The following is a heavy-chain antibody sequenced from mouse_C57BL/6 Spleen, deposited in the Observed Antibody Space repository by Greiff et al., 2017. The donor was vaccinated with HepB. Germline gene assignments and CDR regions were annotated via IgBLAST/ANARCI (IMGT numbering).Heavy chain of an antibody. CDR1: GFTFSSYA. D-gene: IGHD1-1*01. Sequence: EVHLVESGGGLVKPGGSLKLSCAASGFTFSSYAMSWVRQTPEKRLEWVATISDGGSYTYYPDNVKGRFTISRDNAKNNLYLQMSHLKSEDTAMYYCARENYYGSRRYFDYWGQGTTLTVSS. CDR2: ISDGGSYT. CDR3: ARENYYGSRRYFDY. J-gene: IGHJ2*01. V-gene: IGHV5-4*01.